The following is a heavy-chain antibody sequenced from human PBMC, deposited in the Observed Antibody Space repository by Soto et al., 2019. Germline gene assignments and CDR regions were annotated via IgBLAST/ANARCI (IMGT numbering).Heavy chain of an antibody. V-gene: IGHV4-34*01. D-gene: IGHD3-10*01. CDR1: GGSFSGYY. CDR2: INHSGST. J-gene: IGHJ5*02. Sequence: PSETLSLTCAVYGGSFSGYYWSWIRQPPGKGLEWIGEINHSGSTNYNPSLKSRVTISVDTSKNQFSLKLSSVTAADTAVYYCARGRSYYGSGSYSRFDPWGQGTLVTVSS. CDR3: ARGRSYYGSGSYSRFDP.